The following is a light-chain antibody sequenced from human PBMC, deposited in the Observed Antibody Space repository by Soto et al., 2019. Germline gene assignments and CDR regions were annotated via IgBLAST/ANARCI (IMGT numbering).Light chain of an antibody. V-gene: IGKV1-39*01. CDR3: QRSSSAPYT. CDR2: AAY. CDR1: QNIRSY. J-gene: IGKJ2*01. Sequence: DVQMTQSPSSLSASVGDRVTITCRASQNIRSYLNWYQQTPGKAPTLLIYAAYSFQSGVPARFSGSGSCRDFPLTISSLQPEEFAPYYCQRSSSAPYTFGQGTKLEIK.